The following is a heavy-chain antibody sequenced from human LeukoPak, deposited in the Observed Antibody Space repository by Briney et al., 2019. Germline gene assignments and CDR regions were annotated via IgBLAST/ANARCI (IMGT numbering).Heavy chain of an antibody. J-gene: IGHJ6*03. Sequence: SVKVSCKASGGTFSSYAISWVRQAPGQEREGMGGIIHIFGTANYAQKFQGRVTMTRDTSISTAYMELSSLRSDDTAVYYCARDPSSSSQNYYYYYMDVWGKGTTVTVSS. CDR1: GGTFSSYA. D-gene: IGHD6-6*01. V-gene: IGHV1-69*05. CDR2: IIHIFGTA. CDR3: ARDPSSSSQNYYYYYMDV.